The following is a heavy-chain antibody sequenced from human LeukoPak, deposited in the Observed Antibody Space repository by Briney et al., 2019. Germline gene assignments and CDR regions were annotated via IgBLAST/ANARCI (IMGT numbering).Heavy chain of an antibody. V-gene: IGHV1-2*06. CDR3: ARASEDYDFSSEETRFDY. Sequence: ASVKVSCKASGYTFTGYYMHWVRQAPGQGLEWMGRINPNTGGTNYAQNFQGRVTMTRATSISTAYMEVRRLRSDDTAVYYCARASEDYDFSSEETRFDYWGQGTLVTVSS. D-gene: IGHD3-3*01. J-gene: IGHJ4*02. CDR2: INPNTGGT. CDR1: GYTFTGYY.